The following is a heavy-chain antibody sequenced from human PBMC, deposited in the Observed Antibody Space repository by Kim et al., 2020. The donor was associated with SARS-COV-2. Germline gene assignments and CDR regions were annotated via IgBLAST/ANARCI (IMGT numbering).Heavy chain of an antibody. CDR3: AGLPSATREGWFDP. J-gene: IGHJ5*02. CDR1: GFTFDDYG. CDR2: INWNGGST. V-gene: IGHV3-20*04. D-gene: IGHD1-26*01. Sequence: GGSLRLSCAASGFTFDDYGMSWVRQAPGKGLEWVSGINWNGGSTGYADSVKGRFTISRDNAKNSLYLQMNSLRAEDTALYYCAGLPSATREGWFDPWGQGTLVTVSS.